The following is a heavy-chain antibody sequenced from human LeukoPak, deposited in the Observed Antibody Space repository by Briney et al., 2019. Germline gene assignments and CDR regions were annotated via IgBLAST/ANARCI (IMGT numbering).Heavy chain of an antibody. V-gene: IGHV1-18*01. J-gene: IGHJ4*02. Sequence: ASVKVSCKASAYTFTSYGISWVRHAPGQGLEWMGWISAYNGNTNYAQKLQGRVTMTTDTSTSTAYMELRSLRSDDTAVYYCARDLASDSYDFWSGYSYYFDYWGQGTLVAVSS. CDR2: ISAYNGNT. CDR3: ARDLASDSYDFWSGYSYYFDY. CDR1: AYTFTSYG. D-gene: IGHD3-3*01.